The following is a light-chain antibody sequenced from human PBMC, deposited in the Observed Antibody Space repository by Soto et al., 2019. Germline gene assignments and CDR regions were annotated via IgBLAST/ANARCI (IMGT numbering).Light chain of an antibody. V-gene: IGKV3-11*01. CDR3: QQRSNWTYT. Sequence: EIVLTQSPASLSLSPGERATLSCRASENVSSYLAWYQQKPGQAPRLLIYDTSNRATGIPARFSGSGSGTDFTLTIISLEPEDFVVYYCQQRSNWTYTFGNGTKLEI. CDR2: DTS. CDR1: ENVSSY. J-gene: IGKJ2*01.